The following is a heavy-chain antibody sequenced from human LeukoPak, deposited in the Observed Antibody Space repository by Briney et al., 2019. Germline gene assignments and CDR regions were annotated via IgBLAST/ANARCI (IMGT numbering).Heavy chain of an antibody. V-gene: IGHV5-51*01. J-gene: IGHJ3*02. CDR2: IYPGGSNT. CDR1: GYSFTTYW. Sequence: GEPLKISCKGSGYSFTTYWIGWVRQMPGNGLEWMGIIYPGGSNTRHNPSFHGQVTIPADKSISTAYLQWRSQKASDTAMDYCARVDSGSYLRAFDIWGQGTMVTVSS. CDR3: ARVDSGSYLRAFDI. D-gene: IGHD1-26*01.